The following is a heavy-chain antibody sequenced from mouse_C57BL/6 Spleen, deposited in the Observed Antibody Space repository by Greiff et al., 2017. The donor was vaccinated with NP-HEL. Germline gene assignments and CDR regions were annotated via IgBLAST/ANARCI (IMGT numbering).Heavy chain of an antibody. V-gene: IGHV7-3*01. Sequence: EVNVVESGGGLVQPGGSLSLSCAASGFTFTDYYMSWVRQPPGKALEWLGFIRNKANGYTTEYSAAVKGRFTISRDNSQSILYLQMNAQRAEDSATYYCARLSSTMISYFDYWGQGTTLTVSS. CDR3: ARLSSTMISYFDY. CDR2: IRNKANGYTT. CDR1: GFTFTDYY. D-gene: IGHD2-4*01. J-gene: IGHJ2*01.